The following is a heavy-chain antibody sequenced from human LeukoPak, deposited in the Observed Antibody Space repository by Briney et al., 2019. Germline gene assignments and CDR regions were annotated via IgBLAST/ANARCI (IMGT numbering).Heavy chain of an antibody. V-gene: IGHV1-18*01. CDR2: ISAYNGNT. J-gene: IGHJ6*03. D-gene: IGHD6-19*01. Sequence: ASVTVSCKASGYTFTSYGISWVRQAPGQGLEWMGWISAYNGNTNYAQKLQGRVTMTTDTSTSTAYMELRSLRSDDTAVYFCARDSAGIAVAGYYYYYYMDVWGKGTTVTVSS. CDR1: GYTFTSYG. CDR3: ARDSAGIAVAGYYYYYYMDV.